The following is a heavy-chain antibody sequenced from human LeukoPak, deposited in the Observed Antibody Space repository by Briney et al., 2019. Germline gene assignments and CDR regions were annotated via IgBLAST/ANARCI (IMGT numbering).Heavy chain of an antibody. J-gene: IGHJ5*02. CDR2: IYYSGST. V-gene: IGHV4-59*08. D-gene: IGHD3-10*01. CDR3: ARHEIYGSGKNRFDP. Sequence: SETLSLTCTVSGGSISSYYWSWIRQPPGKGLEWIGYIYYSGSTNYNPSLKSRVTISVDTSKNQFSLKLSSVTAADTAVYYCARHEIYGSGKNRFDPWGQGTLVTVSS. CDR1: GGSISSYY.